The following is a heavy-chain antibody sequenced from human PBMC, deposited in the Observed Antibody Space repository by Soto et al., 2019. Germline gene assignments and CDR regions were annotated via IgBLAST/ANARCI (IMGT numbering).Heavy chain of an antibody. V-gene: IGHV3-30-3*01. CDR1: GFTFSSYA. J-gene: IGHJ3*02. D-gene: IGHD4-17*01. CDR3: ARDQDPPYGDYHWGPDI. Sequence: PGGSLRLSCAASGFTFSSYAMHWVRQAPGKGLEWVAVISYDGSNRYYADSVKGRFTISRDNSKNTLYLQMNSLRAEDTAVYYCARDQDPPYGDYHWGPDIWGQGEMVTVSS. CDR2: ISYDGSNR.